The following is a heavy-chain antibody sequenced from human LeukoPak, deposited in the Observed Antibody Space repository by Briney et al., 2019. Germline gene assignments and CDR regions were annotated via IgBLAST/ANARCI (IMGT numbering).Heavy chain of an antibody. J-gene: IGHJ4*02. CDR2: INHSGST. V-gene: IGHV4-34*01. CDR1: GGSFSGYY. CDR3: ARGGDRSFDY. D-gene: IGHD3-10*01. Sequence: PSETLSLTCAVYGGSFSGYYWSWIRQPPGKGLEWIGEINHSGSTNYNPSLKSRVTISVDTSKNQFSLKLSSVTAADTAVYSCARGGDRSFDYWGQGTLVTVSS.